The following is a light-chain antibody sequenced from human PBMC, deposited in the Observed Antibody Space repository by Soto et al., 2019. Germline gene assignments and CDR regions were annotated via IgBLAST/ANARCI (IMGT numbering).Light chain of an antibody. CDR1: QGITSY. V-gene: IGKV1-9*01. J-gene: IGKJ4*01. CDR2: AAS. Sequence: GDRVTITCRASQGITSYVAWYQQKPGKAPQLLIYAASTLQSGVPSRFSGSGSGTEFTLTISSLQPEDSATYYCQQLNSYPLTFGGGTKVEIK. CDR3: QQLNSYPLT.